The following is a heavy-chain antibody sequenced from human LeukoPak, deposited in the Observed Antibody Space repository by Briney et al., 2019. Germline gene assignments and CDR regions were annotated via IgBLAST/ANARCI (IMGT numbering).Heavy chain of an antibody. V-gene: IGHV3-20*04. CDR3: AKKYSTGLDP. Sequence: GGSLRLSCAASGFTFDDYGMSWVRQAPGKGLEWVSCINWNGGSTGYADSVKGRFTISRDNSKNTLYLQMNSLRVEDTAVYYCAKKYSTGLDPWGQGTLVTVSS. CDR1: GFTFDDYG. J-gene: IGHJ5*02. CDR2: INWNGGST. D-gene: IGHD1-26*01.